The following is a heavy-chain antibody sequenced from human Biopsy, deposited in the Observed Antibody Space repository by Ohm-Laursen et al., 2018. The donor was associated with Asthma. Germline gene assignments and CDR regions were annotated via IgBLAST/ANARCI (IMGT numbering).Heavy chain of an antibody. J-gene: IGHJ6*02. D-gene: IGHD3-10*01. V-gene: IGHV1-18*01. CDR3: ARAVDYSHYYGIDV. Sequence: ASVKVSCKTSGYTFNSAGITWVRQAPGQGLEWMGWISVYNGNTKVAQKLQDRVTMITDTSTSTAYMELRSLRSDDTPVYFCARAVDYSHYYGIDVWGQGTTVTVS. CDR2: ISVYNGNT. CDR1: GYTFNSAG.